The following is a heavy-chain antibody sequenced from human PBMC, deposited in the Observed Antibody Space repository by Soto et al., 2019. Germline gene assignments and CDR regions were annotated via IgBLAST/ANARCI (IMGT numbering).Heavy chain of an antibody. D-gene: IGHD3-3*01. J-gene: IGHJ4*02. CDR2: IRFDGSEE. CDR1: GFSFSKFG. CDR3: ARDLSIFGDFDY. Sequence: QVQLVESGGGVVQPGRSLRLSCVGSGFSFSKFGMHWVRQSPGRGLEWVAFIRFDGSEEYFADSVKGRFTISRDNSKNTLHLQLNRLRAEDSAVYYCARDLSIFGDFDYWGQGTLVTVSS. V-gene: IGHV3-33*01.